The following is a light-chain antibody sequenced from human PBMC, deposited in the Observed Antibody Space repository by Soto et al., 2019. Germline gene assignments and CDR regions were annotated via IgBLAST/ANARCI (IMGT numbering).Light chain of an antibody. J-gene: IGLJ1*01. CDR3: QSYDSSLSPYV. V-gene: IGLV1-40*01. CDR1: SSNIGAGYD. CDR2: GNS. Sequence: QPVLTQPPSVSVAPGQRVTISCTGSSSNIGAGYDVHWYQQLPGTAPKLLIYGNSNRPSGVPDRFSGSKSGTSASLAITGLQAEDEADYYCQSYDSSLSPYVFGTGTKLTVL.